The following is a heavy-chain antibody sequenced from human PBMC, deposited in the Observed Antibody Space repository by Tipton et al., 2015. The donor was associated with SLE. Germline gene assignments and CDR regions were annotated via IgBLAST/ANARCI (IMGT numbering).Heavy chain of an antibody. CDR1: GGSISSSGYY. CDR2: IYYTGST. V-gene: IGHV4-31*03. D-gene: IGHD1-26*01. Sequence: TLSLTCTVSGGSISSSGYYRSWIRQHPGKGLEWIGYIYYTGSTYYNPSLKSRVTIAIDTSNNQFSLKVISMTAADTAIYYCAREVKSGRYDWFDPWGQGTLVTVSS. J-gene: IGHJ5*02. CDR3: AREVKSGRYDWFDP.